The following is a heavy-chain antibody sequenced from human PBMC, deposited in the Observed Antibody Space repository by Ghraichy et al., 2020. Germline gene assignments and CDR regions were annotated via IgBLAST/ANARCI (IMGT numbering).Heavy chain of an antibody. CDR3: ARNPTTVTTDPQTKFYYYYYMDV. J-gene: IGHJ6*03. Sequence: GGSLRLSCAASGFTFSSYSMNWVRQAPGKGLEWVSSISSSSSYIYYADSVKGRFTISRDNAKNSLYLQMNSLRAEDTAVYYCARNPTTVTTDPQTKFYYYYYMDVWGKGTTVTVSS. D-gene: IGHD4-17*01. CDR2: ISSSSSYI. CDR1: GFTFSSYS. V-gene: IGHV3-21*01.